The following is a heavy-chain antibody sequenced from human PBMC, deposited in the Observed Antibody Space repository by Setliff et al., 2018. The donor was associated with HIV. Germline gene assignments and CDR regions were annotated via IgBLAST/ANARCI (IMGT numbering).Heavy chain of an antibody. J-gene: IGHJ2*01. Sequence: PSETLSLTCSISGGSISNYYWVWIRQSPGKGLEWIGHIHYGGGTYYNPSLESRVSISRDTSKNQFSLKLSSVTAADTAVYYCASGYYDSSGYYWYFDLWGRGTLVTVSS. V-gene: IGHV4-59*08. CDR2: IHYGGGT. CDR3: ASGYYDSSGYYWYFDL. CDR1: GGSISNYY. D-gene: IGHD3-22*01.